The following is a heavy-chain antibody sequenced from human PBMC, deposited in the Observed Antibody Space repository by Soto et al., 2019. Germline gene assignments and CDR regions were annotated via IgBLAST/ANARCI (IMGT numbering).Heavy chain of an antibody. CDR1: GYTLTDLS. J-gene: IGHJ4*02. CDR3: ATAGLDILTGYETFDY. Sequence: ASVQVSCKVSGYTLTDLSMHWVRQAPGKGLEWMGGFDPEDGETIYAQKFQGRVTMTEDTSTDTAYMELSSLRSEDTAVYYCATAGLDILTGYETFDYWGQGTLVTVSS. V-gene: IGHV1-24*01. CDR2: FDPEDGET. D-gene: IGHD3-9*01.